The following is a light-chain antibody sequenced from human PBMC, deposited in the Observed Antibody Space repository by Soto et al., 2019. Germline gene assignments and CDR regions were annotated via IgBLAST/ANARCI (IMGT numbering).Light chain of an antibody. V-gene: IGKV1-5*01. J-gene: IGKJ1*01. CDR2: DAS. CDR1: QSISRW. Sequence: DIQMTQSPSTLSASVGDRVTITCRASQSISRWLAWYQQKPGKAPKILIFDASKLKSGFPSRFSGSGSGTKFFTSTSSLLTHDVSTFYCTQYHGYSSMTFGKGTTVAIK. CDR3: TQYHGYSSMT.